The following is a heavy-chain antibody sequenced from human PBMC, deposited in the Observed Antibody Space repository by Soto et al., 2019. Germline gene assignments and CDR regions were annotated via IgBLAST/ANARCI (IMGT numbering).Heavy chain of an antibody. CDR1: GGSISSYY. CDR3: ARVAISSTDAFDI. Sequence: SETLSLTCTVSGGSISSYYWSWIRQPPGKGLEWIGYIYYSGSTNYNPSLKSRVTISVDTSKNQFSLKLSSVTAADTAVYYCARVAISSTDAFDIWGQVTMVTVSS. CDR2: IYYSGST. D-gene: IGHD6-13*01. V-gene: IGHV4-59*01. J-gene: IGHJ3*02.